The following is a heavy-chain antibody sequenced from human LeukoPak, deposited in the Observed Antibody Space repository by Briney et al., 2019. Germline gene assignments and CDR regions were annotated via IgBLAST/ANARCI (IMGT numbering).Heavy chain of an antibody. D-gene: IGHD6-13*01. J-gene: IGHJ5*02. V-gene: IGHV3-21*05. Sequence: SGGSLRLSCAASGFTFSSYSFNWVRQAPGKGLEWVSHISPSSGSKYYADSVKGRFTISRDNAKNTLYLQMNSLRAEDTAVYYCARYRSSSWYYWFDPWGQGTLVTVSS. CDR3: ARYRSSSWYYWFDP. CDR1: GFTFSSYS. CDR2: ISPSSGSK.